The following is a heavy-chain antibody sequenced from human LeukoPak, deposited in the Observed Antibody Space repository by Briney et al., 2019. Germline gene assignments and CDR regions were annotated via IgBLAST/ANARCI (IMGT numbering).Heavy chain of an antibody. J-gene: IGHJ3*02. CDR3: ASPEWLPDAIDI. D-gene: IGHD3-3*01. Sequence: PGRSLRLSCAASGFTFSSYSMNWVRQAPGKGLEWVSSISSSSSYIYYADSVKGRFTISRDNAKNSLYLQMNSLRVEDTAVYYCASPEWLPDAIDIWGQGTMVTVSS. V-gene: IGHV3-21*01. CDR1: GFTFSSYS. CDR2: ISSSSSYI.